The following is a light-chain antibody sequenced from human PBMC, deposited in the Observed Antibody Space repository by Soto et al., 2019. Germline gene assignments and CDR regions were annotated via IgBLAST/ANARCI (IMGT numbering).Light chain of an antibody. V-gene: IGKV3-20*01. CDR1: QGVSSY. CDR3: QQYGISLRT. J-gene: IGKJ1*01. Sequence: LTLSAGAVSLKQGERATLSCRASQGVSSYLAWYQQKPGQAPRLLIYDASNRATGIPARFSGSGSGTDFTLTISGLEPEDFAVYCCQQYGISLRTFCQVSK. CDR2: DAS.